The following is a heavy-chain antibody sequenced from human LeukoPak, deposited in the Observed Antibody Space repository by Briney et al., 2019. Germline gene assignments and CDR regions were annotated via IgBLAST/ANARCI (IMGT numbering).Heavy chain of an antibody. CDR2: FYYCGST. CDR3: ARVQWLARPDYYYYMDV. V-gene: IGHV4-30-4*08. D-gene: IGHD6-19*01. Sequence: SETLSLTCTVSGGPISSGDYYWRWIPQPPGKGLGRFGYFYYCGSTYYNPSLKSRVTISVDTSKNQFSLKLSSVTAADTAVYYCARVQWLARPDYYYYMDVWGKGTTVTVSS. CDR1: GGPISSGDYY. J-gene: IGHJ6*03.